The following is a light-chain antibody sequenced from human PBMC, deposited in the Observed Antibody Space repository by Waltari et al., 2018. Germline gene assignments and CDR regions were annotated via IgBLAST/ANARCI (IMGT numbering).Light chain of an antibody. V-gene: IGKV3-11*01. Sequence: EIVLTQSPATLCLSPGERATLSCRASQSVSSYLAWYQQKPGQAPRLLIYAASNRATGIPARFSGSGSGTDFTLTISSLEPEDFAVYYCQQRSKWPLTFGPGTKVDIK. CDR1: QSVSSY. CDR2: AAS. J-gene: IGKJ3*01. CDR3: QQRSKWPLT.